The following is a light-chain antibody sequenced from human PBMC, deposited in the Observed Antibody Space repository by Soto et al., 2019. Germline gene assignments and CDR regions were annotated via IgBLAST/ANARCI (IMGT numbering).Light chain of an antibody. CDR2: GAS. CDR1: QDIGRF. J-gene: IGKJ4*01. Sequence: AIRMTQSPSSLSASTGDTVTITCRASQDIGRFLAWYQQKPGKAPRVLIYGASTLEGGVPSRFSGSGSGTDFTLTISYLQSEDFATYFCQQTFSSPLTFGGGTKVDIK. V-gene: IGKV1-8*01. CDR3: QQTFSSPLT.